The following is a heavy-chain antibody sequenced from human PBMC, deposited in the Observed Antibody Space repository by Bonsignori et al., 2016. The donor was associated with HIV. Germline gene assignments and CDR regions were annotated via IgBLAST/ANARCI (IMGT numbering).Heavy chain of an antibody. Sequence: WVRQAPGQGLEWMGWISAYNGNTNYAQKLQGRVTMTTDTSTSTAYMELRSLRSDDTAVYYCARASRSTYYYDSSGYYLFDYWGQGTLVTVSS. J-gene: IGHJ4*02. V-gene: IGHV1-18*01. CDR2: ISAYNGNT. CDR3: ARASRSTYYYDSSGYYLFDY. D-gene: IGHD3-22*01.